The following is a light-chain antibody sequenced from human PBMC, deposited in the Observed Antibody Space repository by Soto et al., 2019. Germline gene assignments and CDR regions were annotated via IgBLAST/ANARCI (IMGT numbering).Light chain of an antibody. Sequence: EIVLTQSPGTLSLSPGARAPLSCRTRQTTSGKYLAWYQQRPGLAPRLLVYGASRRATGIPDRFRGSGSGTEFTLTISGLEPEDFAVYYCQQRSNWPPITFGQGTRLEIK. CDR3: QQRSNWPPIT. V-gene: IGKV3D-20*02. CDR1: QTTSGKY. CDR2: GAS. J-gene: IGKJ5*01.